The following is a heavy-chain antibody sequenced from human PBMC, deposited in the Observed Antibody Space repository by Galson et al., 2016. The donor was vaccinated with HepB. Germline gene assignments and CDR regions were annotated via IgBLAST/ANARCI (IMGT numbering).Heavy chain of an antibody. V-gene: IGHV4-31*03. CDR1: GGSISSDDYY. D-gene: IGHD4-17*01. Sequence: TLSLTCTVSGGSISSDDYYWSWIRQHPGKGLEWIGYISYSGSTYYNPSLKSRATISVDTSKNQLSLKLSSVTAADTAVYYCARDNYGDFLTTNWYFDLWALAPWSLSPQ. CDR2: ISYSGST. CDR3: ARDNYGDFLTTNWYFDL. J-gene: IGHJ2*01.